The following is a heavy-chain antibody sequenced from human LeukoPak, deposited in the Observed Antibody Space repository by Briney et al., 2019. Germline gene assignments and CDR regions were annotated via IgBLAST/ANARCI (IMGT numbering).Heavy chain of an antibody. CDR1: GFAFNTYS. J-gene: IGHJ3*02. Sequence: GGSLRLSCAAPGFAFNTYSMNWVRQAPGKGLQWVSSITTSSTTKYYADSVKGRFTISRDNAKNSLYLQMDSLRDEDTAVYYCVRDAAYSAFNMWGQGTMVTVSS. D-gene: IGHD4-11*01. V-gene: IGHV3-48*02. CDR2: ITTSSTTK. CDR3: VRDAAYSAFNM.